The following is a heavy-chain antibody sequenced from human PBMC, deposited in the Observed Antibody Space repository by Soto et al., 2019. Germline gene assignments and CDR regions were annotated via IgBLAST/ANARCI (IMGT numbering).Heavy chain of an antibody. D-gene: IGHD1-1*01. CDR2: IFYSGTT. J-gene: IGHJ6*02. Sequence: SETLSLTCTVSGDSISSADYYWSWIRQTPGKGLEWTGHIFYSGTTYYNPSLKSRLTISVDTSKNHFSLRLTSVTAADTAVYYCARDLWVEPELYYYGMDVWGQGTTVTVSS. CDR3: ARDLWVEPELYYYGMDV. CDR1: GDSISSADYY. V-gene: IGHV4-30-4*01.